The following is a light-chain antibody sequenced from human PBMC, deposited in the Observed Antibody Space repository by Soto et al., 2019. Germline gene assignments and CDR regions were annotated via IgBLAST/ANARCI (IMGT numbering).Light chain of an antibody. J-gene: IGKJ1*01. Sequence: EIVLTQSPGTLSLSPGERATLSCRASQSVSSSWLAWYQQKPGQAPRLLISGASSRATGIPDRFSGSGSGTEFTLTISRLEPADFAVYYCQQYGSPPGTFGQGTKVEVK. V-gene: IGKV3-20*01. CDR2: GAS. CDR3: QQYGSPPGT. CDR1: QSVSSSW.